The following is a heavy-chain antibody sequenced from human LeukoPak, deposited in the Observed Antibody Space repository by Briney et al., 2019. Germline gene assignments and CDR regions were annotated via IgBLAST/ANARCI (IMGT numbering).Heavy chain of an antibody. CDR3: ARGKNYDFWSGYYSRVWFDP. D-gene: IGHD3-3*01. CDR2: INHSGST. Sequence: SETLSLTCAVYGGSFSGYYWSWIRQPPGKGLEWIGEINHSGSTNYNPSLKSRVTISLDTSKNQFSLKLSSVTAADTAVYYCARGKNYDFWSGYYSRVWFDPWGQGTLVTVSS. CDR1: GGSFSGYY. J-gene: IGHJ5*02. V-gene: IGHV4-34*01.